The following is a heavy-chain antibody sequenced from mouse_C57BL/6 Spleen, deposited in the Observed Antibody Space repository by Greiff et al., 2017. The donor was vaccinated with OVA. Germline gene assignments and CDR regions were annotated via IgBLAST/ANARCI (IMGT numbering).Heavy chain of an antibody. CDR2: ISSGSTTI. Sequence: EVQLVESGGGLVKPGGSLKLSCAASGFTFSDYGIHWVRQAPEKGLEWVAYISSGSTTIYYADTVKGRFTISRDNAKNTLFLQMTRLRSEDTAMYYCARRFITTIVGYFDVWGTGTTVTVSS. V-gene: IGHV5-17*01. D-gene: IGHD1-1*01. CDR1: GFTFSDYG. J-gene: IGHJ1*03. CDR3: ARRFITTIVGYFDV.